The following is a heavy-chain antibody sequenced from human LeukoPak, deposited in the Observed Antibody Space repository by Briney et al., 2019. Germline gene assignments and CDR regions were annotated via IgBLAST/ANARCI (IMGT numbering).Heavy chain of an antibody. CDR1: GFTFSNYG. Sequence: GGSLRLSCAASGFTFSNYGMHWVRQAPGKGLEWVAVIWYDGSNKYYADSVKGRFTFSRDNSKNTLFLQMNSLRPEDTVVYFCARDLTQLALFDYWGQGTLVTVSS. CDR2: IWYDGSNK. V-gene: IGHV3-33*01. CDR3: ARDLTQLALFDY. J-gene: IGHJ4*02. D-gene: IGHD6-13*01.